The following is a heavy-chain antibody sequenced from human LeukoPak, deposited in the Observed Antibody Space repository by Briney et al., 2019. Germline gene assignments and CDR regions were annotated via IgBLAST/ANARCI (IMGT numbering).Heavy chain of an antibody. CDR2: VKQDGSEK. V-gene: IGHV3-7*01. CDR1: GFTFSSYW. J-gene: IGHJ4*02. D-gene: IGHD2-8*01. CDR3: ARDPGRPYCTNGVCFYYFDY. Sequence: GGSLRLSCAASGFTFSSYWMGWVRQAPGKGLEWVANVKQDGSEKYYVDSVKGRFTISRDNAKNSLYLRMNSLRDEDTAVYYCARDPGRPYCTNGVCFYYFDYWGQGTLVTVSS.